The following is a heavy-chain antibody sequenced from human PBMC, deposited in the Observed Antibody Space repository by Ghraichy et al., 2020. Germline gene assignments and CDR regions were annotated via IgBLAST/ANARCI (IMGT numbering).Heavy chain of an antibody. V-gene: IGHV3-53*01. CDR1: GFTVSSNY. Sequence: GESLNISCAASGFTVSSNYMSWVRQAPGKGLEWVSVIYSGGSTYYADSVKGRFTISRDNSKNTLYLQMNSLRAEDTAVYYCARDCSGGSCQYYFDYWGQGTLVTVSS. CDR2: IYSGGST. J-gene: IGHJ4*02. CDR3: ARDCSGGSCQYYFDY. D-gene: IGHD2-15*01.